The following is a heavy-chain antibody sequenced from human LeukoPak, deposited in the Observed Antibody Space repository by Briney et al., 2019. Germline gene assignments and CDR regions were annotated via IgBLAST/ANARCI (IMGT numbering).Heavy chain of an antibody. D-gene: IGHD6-19*01. CDR2: ISSSGSTI. Sequence: PGGSLRLSCAASGFTFSSYEMNWVRRAPGKGLEWVSYISSSGSTIYYADSVKGRFTISRDNAKNSLYLQMNSLRAEDTAVYYCARGREDSIAVAGYFDYWGQGTLVTVSS. CDR3: ARGREDSIAVAGYFDY. V-gene: IGHV3-48*03. CDR1: GFTFSSYE. J-gene: IGHJ4*02.